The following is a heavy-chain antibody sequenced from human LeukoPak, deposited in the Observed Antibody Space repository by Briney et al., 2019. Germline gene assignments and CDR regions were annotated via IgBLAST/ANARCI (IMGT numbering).Heavy chain of an antibody. CDR3: ARHVDTAWFDP. Sequence: SETLSLTRTVSGGSISSYYWSWIRQPPGKGLEWIGYIYYSGSTNYNPSLKSRVTISVDTSKNQFSLKLSSVTAADTAMYYCARHVDTAWFDPWGQGTLVTVSS. CDR1: GGSISSYY. J-gene: IGHJ5*02. D-gene: IGHD5-18*01. CDR2: IYYSGST. V-gene: IGHV4-59*08.